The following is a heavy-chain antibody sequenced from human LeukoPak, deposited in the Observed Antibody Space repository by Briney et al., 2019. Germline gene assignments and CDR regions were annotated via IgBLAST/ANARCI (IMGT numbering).Heavy chain of an antibody. Sequence: ASVKVSCKASGYTFTSYDINWVRQATGQGLEWMGWMNPNSGNTGYAQKFQGRVTMTRNTSISTAYMELSSLRSEDTAVYYCARAETGYQLLYYYYYGMDVWGQGTTVTVSS. J-gene: IGHJ6*02. V-gene: IGHV1-8*01. CDR3: ARAETGYQLLYYYYYGMDV. D-gene: IGHD2-2*01. CDR2: MNPNSGNT. CDR1: GYTFTSYD.